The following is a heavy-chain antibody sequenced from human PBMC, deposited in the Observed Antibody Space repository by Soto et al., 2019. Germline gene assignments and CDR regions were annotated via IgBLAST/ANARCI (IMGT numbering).Heavy chain of an antibody. Sequence: EVQLVESGGGLVQPGGSLRLSCAASGFTFSSYTMNWVRQAPGKGLEWVSYINGGSSTIYYADSVKGRVTTSSDNAKNSLYLQMNSLRDEDTTVYYCSAPATDYYHGSGHHDSSHWGQGTLVTVSS. CDR3: SAPATDYYHGSGHHDSSH. CDR1: GFTFSSYT. D-gene: IGHD3-22*01. V-gene: IGHV3-48*02. CDR2: INGGSSTI. J-gene: IGHJ4*02.